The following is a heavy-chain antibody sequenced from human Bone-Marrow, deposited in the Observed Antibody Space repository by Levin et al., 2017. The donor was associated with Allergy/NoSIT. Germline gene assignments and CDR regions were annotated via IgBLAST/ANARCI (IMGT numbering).Heavy chain of an antibody. CDR2: IYHSGST. J-gene: IGHJ3*02. CDR3: ARTPKRSGWRNDAFDI. Sequence: PSETLSLTCAVSGGSISSSNWWSWVRQPPGKGLEWIGEIYHSGSTNYNPSLKSRVTISVDKSKNQFSLKLSSVTAADTAVYYCARTPKRSGWRNDAFDIWGQGTMVTVSS. V-gene: IGHV4-4*02. D-gene: IGHD6-19*01. CDR1: GGSISSSNW.